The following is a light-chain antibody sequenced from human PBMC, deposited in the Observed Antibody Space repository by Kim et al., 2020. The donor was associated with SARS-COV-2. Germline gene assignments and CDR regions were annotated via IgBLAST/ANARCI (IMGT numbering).Light chain of an antibody. CDR3: AAWDDRLNGWV. J-gene: IGLJ3*02. Sequence: ERGTISCSGSSSNIGSNTVNWYQQHPGTAPKVLIYSDNQRPSGVPDRFSGSKSGTSASLAISGLQSEDEADYHCAAWDDRLNGWVFGGGTKVTV. V-gene: IGLV1-44*01. CDR2: SDN. CDR1: SSNIGSNT.